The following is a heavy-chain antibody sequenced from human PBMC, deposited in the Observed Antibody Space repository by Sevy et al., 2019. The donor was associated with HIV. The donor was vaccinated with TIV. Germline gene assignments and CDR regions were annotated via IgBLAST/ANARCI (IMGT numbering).Heavy chain of an antibody. D-gene: IGHD3-22*01. J-gene: IGHJ6*03. CDR1: GFSFDSYG. Sequence: GGSLRLSCAVSGFSFDSYGMTWVRQAPGKGLEWVSGISGSGTRTYYADSVKRRFSISRDNSKNRLYLQMNSLRSEDTAIYYCGKGGGGHYDPDEIGYYFYYYNMDVWGKGTTVTVSS. CDR3: GKGGGGHYDPDEIGYYFYYYNMDV. CDR2: ISGSGTRT. V-gene: IGHV3-23*01.